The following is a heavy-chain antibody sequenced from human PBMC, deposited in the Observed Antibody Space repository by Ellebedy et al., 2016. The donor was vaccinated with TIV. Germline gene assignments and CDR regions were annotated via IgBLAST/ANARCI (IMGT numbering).Heavy chain of an antibody. D-gene: IGHD2-15*01. CDR2: IWYDGSRE. CDR3: ARDGGSGGDWFDP. Sequence: GGSLRLXCAASGFPFSRYGMHWVRQAPGKGLEWVAVIWYDGSREYYVDSVKGRFTISRDNSKNTLYLQMNSLRAEDTAVYYCARDGGSGGDWFDPWGQGTLVTVSS. V-gene: IGHV3-33*08. CDR1: GFPFSRYG. J-gene: IGHJ5*02.